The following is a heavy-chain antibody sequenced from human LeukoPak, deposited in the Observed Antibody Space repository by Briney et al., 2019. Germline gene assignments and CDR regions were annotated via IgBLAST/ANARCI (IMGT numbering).Heavy chain of an antibody. CDR2: ISSSSSYI. CDR3: ARRPSDCSSTSCSRDY. CDR1: GFTFSSYG. V-gene: IGHV3-21*01. Sequence: GGSLRLSCAASGFTFSSYGMHWVRQAPGKGLEWVSSISSSSSYIYYADSVKGRFTISRDNAKNSLYLQMNSLRAEDTAVYYCARRPSDCSSTSCSRDYWGQGTLVTVSS. D-gene: IGHD2-2*01. J-gene: IGHJ4*02.